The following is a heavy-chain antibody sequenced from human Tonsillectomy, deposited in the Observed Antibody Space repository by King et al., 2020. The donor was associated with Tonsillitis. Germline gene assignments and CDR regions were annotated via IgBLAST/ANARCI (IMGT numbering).Heavy chain of an antibody. CDR1: GYTFTNYY. J-gene: IGHJ6*02. CDR2: INPSGGST. V-gene: IGHV1-46*01. Sequence: QLVQSGAEVKKPGASVKVSCKASGYTFTNYYVHWVRRAPGQGLEWMGVINPSGGSTSYEQKFQGRVTMTRDTSTTTVYMELGSLRAEDTAVYFCARDVMVATTMVSYYYGMDVWGQGTTVAVSS. CDR3: ARDVMVATTMVSYYYGMDV. D-gene: IGHD2-15*01.